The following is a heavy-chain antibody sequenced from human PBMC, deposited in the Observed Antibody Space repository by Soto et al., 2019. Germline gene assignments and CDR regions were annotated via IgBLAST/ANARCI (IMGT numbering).Heavy chain of an antibody. D-gene: IGHD3-3*01. CDR1: GYTFTSYA. V-gene: IGHV7-4-1*01. CDR3: ARLMGYYDFWSGYYGYYYYGMDV. J-gene: IGHJ6*02. CDR2: INTNTGNP. Sequence: ASVKVSCKASGYTFTSYAMNWVRQAPGQGLEWMGWINTNTGNPTYAQGFTGRFVFSLDTSVSTAYLQICSLKAEDTAVYYCARLMGYYDFWSGYYGYYYYGMDVWGQGTTVTV.